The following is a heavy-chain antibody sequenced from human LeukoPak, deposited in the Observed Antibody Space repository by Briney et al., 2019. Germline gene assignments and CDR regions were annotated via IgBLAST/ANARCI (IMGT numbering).Heavy chain of an antibody. CDR3: ARGYRIEGYCSGGSCPLGY. Sequence: SVKVSCKASGGTFSSYAISWVRQAPGQGLEWMGGIIPIFGTANYAQKFQGRVTITADESTSTAYMELSSLRSEDTAVYYCARGYRIEGYCSGGSCPLGYWGQGTLVTVSS. D-gene: IGHD2-15*01. J-gene: IGHJ4*02. V-gene: IGHV1-69*01. CDR1: GGTFSSYA. CDR2: IIPIFGTA.